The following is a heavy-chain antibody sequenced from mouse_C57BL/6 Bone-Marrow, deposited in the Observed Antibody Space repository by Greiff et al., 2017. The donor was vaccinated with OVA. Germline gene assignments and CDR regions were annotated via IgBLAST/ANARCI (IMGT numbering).Heavy chain of an antibody. Sequence: EVQLQQSGPELVKPGASVKISCKASGYTFTDYYMNWEKQSHGKSLEWIGDINPNNGGTSYNQKFKGKATLTVDKSSSTAYMELRSLTSEDSAVYYCARSFITTVVAHDYWGQGTTLTVSS. CDR3: ARSFITTVVAHDY. CDR2: INPNNGGT. J-gene: IGHJ2*01. V-gene: IGHV1-26*01. CDR1: GYTFTDYY. D-gene: IGHD1-1*01.